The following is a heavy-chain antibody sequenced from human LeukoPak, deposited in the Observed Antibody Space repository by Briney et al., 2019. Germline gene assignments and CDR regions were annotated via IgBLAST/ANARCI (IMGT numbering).Heavy chain of an antibody. CDR1: GGSISSSSYY. D-gene: IGHD3-10*01. J-gene: IGHJ6*03. CDR2: IYYSGST. Sequence: SETLSLTCTVSGGSISSSSYYWGWIRQPPGKGLEWIGSIYYSGSTYYNPSLKSRVTISVDTSKNQFSLKLSSVTAADTAVYYCAREWLDYYGSGSYYNLGNYYYYMDVWGKGTTVTISS. V-gene: IGHV4-39*07. CDR3: AREWLDYYGSGSYYNLGNYYYYMDV.